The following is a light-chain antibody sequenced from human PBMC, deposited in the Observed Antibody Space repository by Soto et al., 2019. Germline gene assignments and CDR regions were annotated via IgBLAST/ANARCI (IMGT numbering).Light chain of an antibody. V-gene: IGLV4-69*01. CDR1: SGHGNYV. CDR2: VNSDGSH. Sequence: QPVLTQSPSASASLGASVKLTCTLSSGHGNYVIAWHQQQPEKGPRYLMKVNSDGSHSKGDGIPDRFSGSSSGAERYLAITSLQSEDEADYYCQTWDTGIVVFGGGTKLTVL. J-gene: IGLJ2*01. CDR3: QTWDTGIVV.